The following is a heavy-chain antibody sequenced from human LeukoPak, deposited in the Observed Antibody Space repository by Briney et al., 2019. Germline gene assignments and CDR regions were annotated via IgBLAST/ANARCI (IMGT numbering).Heavy chain of an antibody. CDR1: GYTVTSYG. CDR3: ARAAVTTSDFDY. CDR2: ISAYNGNT. J-gene: IGHJ4*02. Sequence: ASVKVSCKASGYTVTSYGISWVRQAPGQGLEWMGWISAYNGNTNYAQKLQGRVTMTTDTSTSTAYMELRSLRSDDTAVYYCARAAVTTSDFDYWGQGTLVTVSS. D-gene: IGHD4-17*01. V-gene: IGHV1-18*01.